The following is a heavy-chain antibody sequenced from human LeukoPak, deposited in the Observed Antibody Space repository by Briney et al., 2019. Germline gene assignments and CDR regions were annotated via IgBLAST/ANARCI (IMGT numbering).Heavy chain of an antibody. V-gene: IGHV4-39*01. CDR1: GGSISSSSYY. CDR2: IYYSGST. D-gene: IGHD4-11*01. CDR3: AKDYKFDY. Sequence: SETRSLTCTVSGGSISSSSYYWGGFRQPPGKGLEWIGSIYYSGSTYYNPSLKSRVTISVDTSKNQFSLKLSSVTAADTAVYYCAKDYKFDYWGQGTLVTVSS. J-gene: IGHJ4*02.